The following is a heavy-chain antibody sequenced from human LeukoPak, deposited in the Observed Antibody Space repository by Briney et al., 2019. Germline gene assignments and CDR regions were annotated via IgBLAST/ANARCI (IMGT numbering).Heavy chain of an antibody. CDR2: FDPEDGET. V-gene: IGHV1-24*01. J-gene: IGHJ6*03. CDR1: GYTLTELS. Sequence: ASVKVSCKVSGYTLTELSMHWVRQAPGKGLEWMGGFDPEDGETIYAQKFQGRVTMTEDTSTDTAYMELSSLRSEDTAVYYCATAGGGGSSWDPYYYYMDVWGKGTTVTVSS. D-gene: IGHD6-13*01. CDR3: ATAGGGGSSWDPYYYYMDV.